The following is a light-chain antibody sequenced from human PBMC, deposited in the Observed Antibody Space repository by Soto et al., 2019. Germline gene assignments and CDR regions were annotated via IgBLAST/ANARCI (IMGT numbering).Light chain of an antibody. V-gene: IGLV2-8*01. J-gene: IGLJ1*01. CDR1: TSDDGGYNY. Sequence: SVSGSPDQARRITCTSTTSDDGGYNYVSWYQQHPGKAPKLMIYEVSKRPSGVPDRFSGSKSGNTASLTVSGLQAEDEADYYCSSYAGSNNFYVFGTGTKVTVL. CDR3: SSYAGSNNFYV. CDR2: EVS.